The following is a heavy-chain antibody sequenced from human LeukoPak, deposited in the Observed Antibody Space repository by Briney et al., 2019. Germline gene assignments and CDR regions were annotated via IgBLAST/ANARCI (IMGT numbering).Heavy chain of an antibody. CDR1: GVSISSYY. CDR3: ARDLRRRVTAIGYGPREYYYYMDV. CDR2: ILSSGST. Sequence: SETLSLTSIVSGVSISSYYWGWIRQPAGKGLEWIGRILSSGSTNYNPSLKSRVTMSVDTSKNQFSLKLSSVTAADTAVYYCARDLRRRVTAIGYGPREYYYYMDVWGKGTTVTISS. J-gene: IGHJ6*03. V-gene: IGHV4-4*07. D-gene: IGHD2-21*02.